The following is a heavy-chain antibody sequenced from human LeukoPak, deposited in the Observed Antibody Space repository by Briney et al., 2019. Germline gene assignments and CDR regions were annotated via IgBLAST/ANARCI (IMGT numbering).Heavy chain of an antibody. CDR1: GGSISGGSYY. V-gene: IGHV4-61*01. CDR3: ARGEYGLFDY. Sequence: PSETLSLTCTVSGGSISGGSYYWTWIRQPPGKGLEWIGYIYYSGSTKYNLSLKSRVTISVDTSKNQLSLKLSSVTAADTAVHYCARGEYGLFDYWGQGTPVTVSS. D-gene: IGHD2/OR15-2a*01. CDR2: IYYSGST. J-gene: IGHJ4*02.